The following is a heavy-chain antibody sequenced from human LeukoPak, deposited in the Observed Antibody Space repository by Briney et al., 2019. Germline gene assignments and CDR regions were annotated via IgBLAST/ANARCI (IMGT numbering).Heavy chain of an antibody. V-gene: IGHV1-69*05. J-gene: IGHJ3*02. Sequence: ASVKVSCKASGGTFSSYAISWVRQAPGQGLEWMGGIIPIFGTANYAQKFQGRVTITTDESTSTAYMELSSLRSEDTAVYYCARVGVVRGVSDAFDIWGQGKMVTVSS. CDR1: GGTFSSYA. CDR3: ARVGVVRGVSDAFDI. D-gene: IGHD3-10*01. CDR2: IIPIFGTA.